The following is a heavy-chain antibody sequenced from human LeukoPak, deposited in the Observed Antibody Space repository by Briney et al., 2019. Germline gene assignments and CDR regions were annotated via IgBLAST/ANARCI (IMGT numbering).Heavy chain of an antibody. CDR3: ARGPYYYYDSSGYYYYYYGMDV. J-gene: IGHJ6*02. CDR1: GFIFSTYA. V-gene: IGHV3-30-3*01. D-gene: IGHD3-22*01. Sequence: GRSLRLSCAASGFIFSTYAMHWVRQAPGKGLEGVAVISYDGSNKYYAGSVKGRFTISRDNFKNTLYLQMNSVRAEDTAVYYCARGPYYYYDSSGYYYYYYGMDVWGQGTTVTVSS. CDR2: ISYDGSNK.